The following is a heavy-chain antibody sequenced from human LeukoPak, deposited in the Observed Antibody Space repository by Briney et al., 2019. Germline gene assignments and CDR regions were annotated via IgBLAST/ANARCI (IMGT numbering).Heavy chain of an antibody. Sequence: SETLSLTCAVYGGSFSGYYWSWIRQPPGKGLEWIGEINHSGSTNYNPSLKSRVTISVDTSKNQFSLELSSVTAADTAVYYCARGRSGTIFGVVIIYYYYGMDVWGQGTTVTVSS. CDR1: GGSFSGYY. J-gene: IGHJ6*02. CDR3: ARGRSGTIFGVVIIYYYYGMDV. D-gene: IGHD3-3*01. CDR2: INHSGST. V-gene: IGHV4-34*01.